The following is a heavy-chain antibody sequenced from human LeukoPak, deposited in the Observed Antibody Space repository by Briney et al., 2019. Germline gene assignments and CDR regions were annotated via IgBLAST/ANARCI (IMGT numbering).Heavy chain of an antibody. CDR1: GLTVSSNF. V-gene: IGHV3-53*05. CDR2: IYGGGST. D-gene: IGHD2-8*02. Sequence: GGSLRLSCAATGLTVSSNFMSWVRQAPGKGLEWVSVIYGGGSTYYADSVKGRFTISRDNSKNTLYLQMNSLRAEDTAVYYCAKDGWGISDFPDQGRSGQYFYYNMDGGGKGPRVPFPS. CDR3: AKDGWGISDFPDQGRSGQYFYYNMDG. J-gene: IGHJ6*03.